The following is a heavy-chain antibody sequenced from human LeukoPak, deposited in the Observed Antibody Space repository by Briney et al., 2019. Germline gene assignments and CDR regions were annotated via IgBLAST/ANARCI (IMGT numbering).Heavy chain of an antibody. V-gene: IGHV3-33*06. CDR2: IWYDGSNK. D-gene: IGHD3-3*01. Sequence: GRSLRLSCAASGFTFSSYGMHWVRQAPGKGLEWVAVIWYDGSNKYYADSVKGRFTISRDNPKNTLYLQMNSLRAEDTAVYYCAKEFDWSGCLDYWGQGTLVTVSS. CDR3: AKEFDWSGCLDY. CDR1: GFTFSSYG. J-gene: IGHJ4*02.